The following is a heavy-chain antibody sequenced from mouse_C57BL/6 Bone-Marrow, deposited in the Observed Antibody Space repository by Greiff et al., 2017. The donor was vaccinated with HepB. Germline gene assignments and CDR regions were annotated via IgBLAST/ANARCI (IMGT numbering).Heavy chain of an antibody. J-gene: IGHJ4*01. CDR1: GFTFSSYA. CDR3: ARGRPPY. Sequence: EVQGVESGGGLVKPGGSLKLSCAASGFTFSSYAMSWVRQTPEKRLEWVATISDGGSYTYYPDNVKGRFTISRDNAKNNLYLQMSHLKSEDTAMYYCARGRPPYWGQGTSVTVSS. CDR2: ISDGGSYT. V-gene: IGHV5-4*01.